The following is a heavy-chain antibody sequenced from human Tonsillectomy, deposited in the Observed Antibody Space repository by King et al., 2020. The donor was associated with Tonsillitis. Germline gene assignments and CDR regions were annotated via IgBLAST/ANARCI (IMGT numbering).Heavy chain of an antibody. CDR3: AGGRRIRGSTSCYFDY. J-gene: IGHJ4*02. D-gene: IGHD2-2*01. CDR1: GFTFSSYG. Sequence: VQLVESGGGVVQPGRSLRLSCAASGFTFSSYGMYWVRQAPGKGLEWVAVISYDGSNKYCADSVKGRFTISRDNSKNTLYLQMNSLTAEDTAVYYCAGGRRIRGSTSCYFDYWGQGTLVTVSS. V-gene: IGHV3-33*05. CDR2: ISYDGSNK.